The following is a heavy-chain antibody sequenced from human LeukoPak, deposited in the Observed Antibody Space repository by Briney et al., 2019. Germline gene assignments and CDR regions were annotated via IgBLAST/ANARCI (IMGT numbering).Heavy chain of an antibody. CDR2: ISGGGETT. Sequence: GGSLRLSCAASGFTFNNYAMNWVRQAPGKGLVWVSSISGGGETTYYADSAKGRFTISRDNSQNTLYLQMNSLRAEDTAVYYCARDYADYVGYFFFDYWGQGTLVTVSS. J-gene: IGHJ4*02. V-gene: IGHV3-23*01. CDR3: ARDYADYVGYFFFDY. D-gene: IGHD4-17*01. CDR1: GFTFNNYA.